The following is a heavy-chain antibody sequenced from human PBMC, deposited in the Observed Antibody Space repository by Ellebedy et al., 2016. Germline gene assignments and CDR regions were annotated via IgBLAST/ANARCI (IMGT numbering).Heavy chain of an antibody. J-gene: IGHJ4*02. CDR3: AKCRHINGCLLDY. D-gene: IGHD6-19*01. CDR2: ITGRGDRT. V-gene: IGHV3-23*01. Sequence: GGSLRLSCAASGFSFTSYAMSWVRQAPGKGREWVSTITGRGDRTNYADSVKGRFTISRDSSKNTLYLDMDSLRAEDTAIYYCAKCRHINGCLLDYWGQGTLVTVSS. CDR1: GFSFTSYA.